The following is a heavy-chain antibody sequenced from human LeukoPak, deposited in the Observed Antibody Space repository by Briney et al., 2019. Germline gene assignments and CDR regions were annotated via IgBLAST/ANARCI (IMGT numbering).Heavy chain of an antibody. D-gene: IGHD3-3*01. CDR3: ARNTRFLEWLSPDNWFDP. V-gene: IGHV4-59*01. Sequence: SETLSLTCTVSGGSISSYYWSWIRQPPGKGLEWIGYIYYSGSTNYNPSLKSRVTISVDTSKNQFSLKLSSVTAADTAVYYCARNTRFLEWLSPDNWFDPWGQGTLVTVSS. J-gene: IGHJ5*02. CDR2: IYYSGST. CDR1: GGSISSYY.